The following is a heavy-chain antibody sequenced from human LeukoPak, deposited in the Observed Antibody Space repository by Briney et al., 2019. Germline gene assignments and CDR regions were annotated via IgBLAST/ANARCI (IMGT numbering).Heavy chain of an antibody. D-gene: IGHD3-10*01. V-gene: IGHV1-8*01. J-gene: IGHJ4*02. CDR2: MNPNNSDI. Sequence: ASVKVSCKASGYTFTSYHINWVRQATGQGLEWAGWMNPNNSDIGYAQKFQGRVTMTRNTSIGTAYMELSSLRSEDTAVYYCARGGSFDYWGQGTLVTVSS. CDR1: GYTFTSYH. CDR3: ARGGSFDY.